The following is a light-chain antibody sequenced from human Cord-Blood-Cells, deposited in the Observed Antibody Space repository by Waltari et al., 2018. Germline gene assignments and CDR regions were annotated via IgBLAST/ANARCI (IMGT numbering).Light chain of an antibody. CDR2: GAS. V-gene: IGKV3-20*01. J-gene: IGKJ2*01. CDR1: QSVSSSY. CDR3: QQYGSSPYT. Sequence: DIVLTQSPGTLSLSPGERATPSCRASQSVSSSYLAWYQQKPGQAPRLLIYGASSRATGIPDRFSGSGSGTDFTLTISRLEPEDFAVYYCQQYGSSPYTFGQGTKLEIK.